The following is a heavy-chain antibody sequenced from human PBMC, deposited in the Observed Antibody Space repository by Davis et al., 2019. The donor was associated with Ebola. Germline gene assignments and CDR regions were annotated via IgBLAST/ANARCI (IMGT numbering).Heavy chain of an antibody. CDR2: IHYLGNT. CDR1: GGSINNYF. CDR3: ARDSAI. D-gene: IGHD2-2*02. V-gene: IGHV4-59*01. Sequence: MPSETLSLTCTVSGGSINNYFWSWIRQPPGKGLEWIGNIHYLGNTNYNPSLQGRVTISLDTSDNQFSLHLTSVSAADTAVYYCARDSAIWGQGILVTVSS. J-gene: IGHJ4*02.